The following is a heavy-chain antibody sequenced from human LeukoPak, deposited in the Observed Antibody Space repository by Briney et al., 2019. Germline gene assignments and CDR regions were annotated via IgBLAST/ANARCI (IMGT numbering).Heavy chain of an antibody. D-gene: IGHD3-22*01. CDR3: ARATHRVAYYDSSGYSPGAFDI. J-gene: IGHJ3*02. Sequence: SSETLSLTCTVSDYSIIANAYYWGWIRQPPGKGLEWIGSVFHDGSTYYNPSLRSRVTISVDTSKNQISLRLSSVTAADTAVYYCARATHRVAYYDSSGYSPGAFDIWGQGTMVTVSS. CDR2: VFHDGST. V-gene: IGHV4-38-2*02. CDR1: DYSIIANAYY.